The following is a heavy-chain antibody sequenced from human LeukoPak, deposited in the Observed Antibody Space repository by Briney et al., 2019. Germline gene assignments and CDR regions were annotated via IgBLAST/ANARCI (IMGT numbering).Heavy chain of an antibody. V-gene: IGHV4-39*01. CDR2: IYYSGST. CDR3: ARHGGVYCSGGSCYDGYFDY. CDR1: GGSISSSSYY. D-gene: IGHD2-15*01. Sequence: SETLSLTCTVSGGSISSSSYYWGWIRQPPGKGLEWIGSIYYSGSTYYNPSLKSRVTISVDTSKNQFSLKLSSVTAADTAVYYCARHGGVYCSGGSCYDGYFDYWGQGTLVTVSS. J-gene: IGHJ4*02.